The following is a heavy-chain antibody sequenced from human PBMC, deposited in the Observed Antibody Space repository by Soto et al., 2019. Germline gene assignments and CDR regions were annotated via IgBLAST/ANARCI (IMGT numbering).Heavy chain of an antibody. J-gene: IGHJ5*02. Sequence: SETVSLTCNMSGDSYSISTYSWSWIRQPPGKALQWIGFIYQSGVTSYNPSLASRVSISPDRSNNQCSLKLKSVTAADTAVYFCAGMPYTSGLRFDPWGPGTLVTVSS. CDR1: GDSYSISTYS. V-gene: IGHV4-30-2*01. CDR3: AGMPYTSGLRFDP. CDR2: IYQSGVT. D-gene: IGHD6-19*01.